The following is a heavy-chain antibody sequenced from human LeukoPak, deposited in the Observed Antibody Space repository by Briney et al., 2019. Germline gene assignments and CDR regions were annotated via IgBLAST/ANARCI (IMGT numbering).Heavy chain of an antibody. CDR2: INHSGST. Sequence: GSLRLSCAASGFTFSSYTIHWVRQAPGKGLEWIGEINHSGSTNYNPSLKSRVTISVDTSKNQFSLKLSSVTAADTAVYYCARTRFRRITMVRGVIGFDYWGQGTLVTVSS. D-gene: IGHD3-10*01. V-gene: IGHV4-34*01. CDR1: GFTFSSYT. J-gene: IGHJ4*02. CDR3: ARTRFRRITMVRGVIGFDY.